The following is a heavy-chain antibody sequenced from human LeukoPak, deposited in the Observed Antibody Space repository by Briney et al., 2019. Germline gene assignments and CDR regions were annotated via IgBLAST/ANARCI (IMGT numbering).Heavy chain of an antibody. J-gene: IGHJ5*02. CDR3: ARQDIVLMVYAPGGFDP. CDR1: GYSISSGYY. D-gene: IGHD2-8*01. Sequence: PSETLSLTCAVSGYSISSGYYWGWIRQPPGTGLEWIGSIYHSGSTFYDPSLKSRVAISVDTSKNQFSLKLNSVTAADTAMYYCARQDIVLMVYAPGGFDPWGQGALVTVSS. V-gene: IGHV4-38-2*01. CDR2: IYHSGST.